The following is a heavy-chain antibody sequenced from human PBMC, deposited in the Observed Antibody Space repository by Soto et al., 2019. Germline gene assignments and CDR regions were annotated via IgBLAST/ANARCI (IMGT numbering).Heavy chain of an antibody. V-gene: IGHV3-23*01. D-gene: IGHD2-2*01. CDR3: AKEGGLCSSTSCYEASGWFDP. CDR1: GFTFSSYA. J-gene: IGHJ5*02. CDR2: ISGSGGST. Sequence: EVQLLESGGGLVQPGGSLRLSCAASGFTFSSYAMSWVRQAPGKGLEWVSAISGSGGSTYYADSVKGRFTISRDNSKNPLYLQMNSLRAEDTAVYYCAKEGGLCSSTSCYEASGWFDPWGQGTLVTVSS.